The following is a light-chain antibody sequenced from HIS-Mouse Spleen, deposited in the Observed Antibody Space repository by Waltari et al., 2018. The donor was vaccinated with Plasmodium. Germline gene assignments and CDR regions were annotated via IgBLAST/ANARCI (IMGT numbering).Light chain of an antibody. CDR3: LQDYNYPYT. J-gene: IGKJ2*01. CDR1: QGIRNV. Sequence: AIHMTQSPSSLSASVGDRVTITCRASQGIRNVLGWYQQKPGKAPKLLISAASSLLSGVPASFRDSGSGTDFTLTISSLQPEDFATYFCLQDYNYPYTFGQGTKLGIK. CDR2: AAS. V-gene: IGKV1-6*01.